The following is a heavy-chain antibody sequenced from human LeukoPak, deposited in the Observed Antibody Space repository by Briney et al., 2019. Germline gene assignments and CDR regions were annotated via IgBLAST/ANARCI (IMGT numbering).Heavy chain of an antibody. D-gene: IGHD2-21*01. J-gene: IGHJ6*03. CDR3: ARGDCSGSICYSPMDV. Sequence: SETLSLTCTVSGGSISNYYWSWIRQPPGKGLEWIGYIDYSGNTNYNPSLKSRVTISVDTSKNQFSLKVSSVTAADTAVYYCARGDCSGSICYSPMDVWGTGTTVTVSS. CDR2: IDYSGNT. CDR1: GGSISNYY. V-gene: IGHV4-59*08.